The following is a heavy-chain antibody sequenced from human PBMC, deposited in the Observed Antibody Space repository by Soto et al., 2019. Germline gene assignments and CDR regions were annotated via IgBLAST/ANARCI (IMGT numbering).Heavy chain of an antibody. J-gene: IGHJ4*02. Sequence: QVQLVQSGAEVKKPGASVKVSCKASGYTFTSYGISWVRQAPGQVLERMGWISAYNGNTNYAQKLQGRVTMTTDTSTSTAYMELRSLRSDDTAVYYCARDHPIMVYATNVDHWGQGTLVTVSS. D-gene: IGHD2-8*01. CDR1: GYTFTSYG. CDR2: ISAYNGNT. CDR3: ARDHPIMVYATNVDH. V-gene: IGHV1-18*01.